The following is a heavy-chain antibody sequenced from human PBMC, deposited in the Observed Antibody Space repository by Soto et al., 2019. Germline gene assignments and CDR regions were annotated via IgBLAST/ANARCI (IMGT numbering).Heavy chain of an antibody. J-gene: IGHJ4*01. V-gene: IGHV3-30-3*01. CDR2: ISDDGSNK. Sequence: QVQLVESGGGVVQPGRSLRLSCAASGFTFSSYAMHWVRQAPGKGLEWVAVISDDGSNKSFADSVKGRFTISRDNSKNPLYLQMTGLRAGKRPGYYWWEEGKLFQEFDYGGKEPWSPSPQ. CDR3: WEEGKLFQEFDY. D-gene: IGHD1-26*01. CDR1: GFTFSSYA.